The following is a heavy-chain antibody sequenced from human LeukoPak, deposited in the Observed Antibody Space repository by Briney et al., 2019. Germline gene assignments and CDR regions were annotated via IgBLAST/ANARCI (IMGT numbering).Heavy chain of an antibody. J-gene: IGHJ4*02. CDR2: ISYDGSNK. CDR3: AKDPSPSYSSSWYGSPGY. Sequence: PGRSPRLSCAASGFTFNSYGMHWVRQAPGKGLEWVAVISYDGSNKYYADSVKGRFTISRDNSKNTLYLQMNSLRAEDTAVYYCAKDPSPSYSSSWYGSPGYWGQGTLVTVSS. CDR1: GFTFNSYG. V-gene: IGHV3-30*18. D-gene: IGHD6-13*01.